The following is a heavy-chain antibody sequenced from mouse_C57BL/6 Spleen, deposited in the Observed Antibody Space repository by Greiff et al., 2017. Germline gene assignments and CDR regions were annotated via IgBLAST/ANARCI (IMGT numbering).Heavy chain of an antibody. CDR2: ISSGSRTI. CDR3: AYYYGSAY. D-gene: IGHD1-1*01. Sequence: EVHLVESGGGLVKPGGSLKLSCAASGFTFSDYGMHWVRQAPEKGLEWVAYISSGSRTIYYADTVKGRFTISRDNAKNTLFLQMTSLRSEDTAMYYCAYYYGSAYWGQGTLVTVSA. J-gene: IGHJ3*01. V-gene: IGHV5-17*01. CDR1: GFTFSDYG.